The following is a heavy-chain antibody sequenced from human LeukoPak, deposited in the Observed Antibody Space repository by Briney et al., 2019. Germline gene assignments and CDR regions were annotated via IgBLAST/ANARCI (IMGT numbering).Heavy chain of an antibody. CDR1: GGSIASTHNY. V-gene: IGHV4-39*07. Sequence: SETLSLTCSVSGGSIASTHNYWVWIRQSPGKGLEWIATVYYSGNTYYSPSLRGRLTISVDKSKNQFSLKLSSVTAADTAVYYCAKSLYGSGSYYNWFDPWGQGTLVTVSS. CDR2: VYYSGNT. D-gene: IGHD3-10*01. J-gene: IGHJ5*02. CDR3: AKSLYGSGSYYNWFDP.